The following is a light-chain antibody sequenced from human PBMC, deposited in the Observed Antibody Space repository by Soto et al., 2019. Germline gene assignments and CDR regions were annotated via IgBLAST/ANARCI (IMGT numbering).Light chain of an antibody. CDR3: QQRSNWS. J-gene: IGKJ4*01. Sequence: EIVLTQSPSTLSLSPGEISTLSCRASQSVSSYLAWYQQKPCQAPRLLIYDASNRATGIPARFSGSGSGTDFTLTISSLEPVDFAVYYCQQRSNWSFGGGTKVEIK. V-gene: IGKV3-11*01. CDR1: QSVSSY. CDR2: DAS.